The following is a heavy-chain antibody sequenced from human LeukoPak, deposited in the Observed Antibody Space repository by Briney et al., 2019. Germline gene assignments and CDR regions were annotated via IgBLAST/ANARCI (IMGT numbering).Heavy chain of an antibody. CDR2: IFRIGST. Sequence: PSETLSLTCTVSGFSITTGYYWAWIRQPPGKRLEWIGTIFRIGSTYYNPSLKSRVTISVDTSNNQFSLKLSSVTAADTAVYYCARDARGSHWYFDLWGRGTLVTVSS. CDR1: GFSITTGYY. J-gene: IGHJ2*01. V-gene: IGHV4-38-2*02. D-gene: IGHD3-10*01. CDR3: ARDARGSHWYFDL.